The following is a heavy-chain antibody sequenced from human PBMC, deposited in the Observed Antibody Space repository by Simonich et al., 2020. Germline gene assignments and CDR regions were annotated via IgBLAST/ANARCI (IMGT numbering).Heavy chain of an antibody. CDR1: GYPFTSYG. Sequence: QVQLVQSGAEVKKPGASVKVSCKASGYPFTSYGISGVRQAPGQGLEWRGWISADNGNTNYAQKLKGRVTMTTDTSTSTAYMELRSLRADDTAVYYCARTHRWYFDYWGQGTLVTVSS. J-gene: IGHJ4*02. CDR3: ARTHRWYFDY. D-gene: IGHD2-15*01. V-gene: IGHV1-18*01. CDR2: ISADNGNT.